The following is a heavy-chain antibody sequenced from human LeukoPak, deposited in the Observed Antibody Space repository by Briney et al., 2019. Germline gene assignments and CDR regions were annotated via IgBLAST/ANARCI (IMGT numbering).Heavy chain of an antibody. Sequence: SETLSLTCTASGGSISSYYWSWIRQPPGKGLEWIGYIYYSGSTNYNPSLKSRVTISVDTSKNQFSLKLSSVTAADTAVYYCARGFRAGGWFDPWGQGTLVTVSS. D-gene: IGHD3-16*01. CDR2: IYYSGST. J-gene: IGHJ5*02. CDR3: ARGFRAGGWFDP. CDR1: GGSISSYY. V-gene: IGHV4-59*01.